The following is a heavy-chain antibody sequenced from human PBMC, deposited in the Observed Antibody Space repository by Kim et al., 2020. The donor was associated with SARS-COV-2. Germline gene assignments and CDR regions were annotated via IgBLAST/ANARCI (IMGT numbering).Heavy chain of an antibody. CDR3: AREQGITGTGFWFDP. Sequence: ASVKVSCKASGYTFTSYYMHWVRQAPGQGLEWMGIINPSGGSTSYAQKFQGRVTMTRDTSTSTVYMELSSLRSEDTAVYYCAREQGITGTGFWFDPWGQGTLVTVSS. V-gene: IGHV1-46*01. CDR1: GYTFTSYY. CDR2: INPSGGST. J-gene: IGHJ5*02. D-gene: IGHD1-7*01.